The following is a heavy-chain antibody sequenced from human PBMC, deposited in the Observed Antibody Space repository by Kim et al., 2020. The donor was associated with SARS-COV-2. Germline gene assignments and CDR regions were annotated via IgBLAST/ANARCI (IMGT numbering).Heavy chain of an antibody. J-gene: IGHJ3*02. CDR1: GFTFSSYG. CDR3: ARGPPVAEASFDI. D-gene: IGHD6-19*01. CDR2: IWYDGSNK. V-gene: IGHV3-33*01. Sequence: GGSLRLSCAASGFTFSSYGMHWVRQAPGKGLEWVAVIWYDGSNKYYADSVKGRFTISRDNSKNTLYLQMNSLRAEDTAVYYCARGPPVAEASFDIWGQGTMVTVSS.